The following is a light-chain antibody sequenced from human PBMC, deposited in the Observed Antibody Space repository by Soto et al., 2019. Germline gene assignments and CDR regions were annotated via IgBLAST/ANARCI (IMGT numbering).Light chain of an antibody. CDR1: QSVSSN. CDR3: QQYNNWPPNT. J-gene: IGKJ4*01. Sequence: EIVMTQSPATLSVSPGERATLSCRASQSVSSNLAWYQQKPGQAPRLLIYGASTRATGIPGRFSGSGSGTEFTLTISSLQSEDFAVYYCQQYNNWPPNTFGGGTKVEIK. CDR2: GAS. V-gene: IGKV3-15*01.